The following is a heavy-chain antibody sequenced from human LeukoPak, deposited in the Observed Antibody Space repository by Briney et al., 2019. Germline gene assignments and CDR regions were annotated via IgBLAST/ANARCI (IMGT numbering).Heavy chain of an antibody. CDR3: ARTYYDFWSGYYLYYFDY. CDR2: IYYSGST. J-gene: IGHJ4*02. Sequence: PSETLSLTCAVYGGSFSSYYWSWIRQPPGKGLEWIGYIYYSGSTNYNPSLKSRVTISVDTSKNRFSLKLSSVTAADTAVYYCARTYYDFWSGYYLYYFDYWGQGTLVTVSS. D-gene: IGHD3-3*01. V-gene: IGHV4-59*01. CDR1: GGSFSSYY.